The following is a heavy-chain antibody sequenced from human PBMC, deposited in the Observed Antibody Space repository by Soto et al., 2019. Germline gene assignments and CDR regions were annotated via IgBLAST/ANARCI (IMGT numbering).Heavy chain of an antibody. CDR1: GFTFSSFG. CDR2: ISYDGSKS. J-gene: IGHJ4*02. V-gene: IGHV3-30*18. Sequence: QVQLVESGGGVVQPGMSLRLSCAASGFTFSSFGMHWVRQAPGKGLEWVTIISYDGSKSYYAYAVKGRFTISRDNSKNTLYLQMFRLRVEDTAVYHCAKILYDSYTSPLDYWGQGTLVTDSS. CDR3: AKILYDSYTSPLDY. D-gene: IGHD3-22*01.